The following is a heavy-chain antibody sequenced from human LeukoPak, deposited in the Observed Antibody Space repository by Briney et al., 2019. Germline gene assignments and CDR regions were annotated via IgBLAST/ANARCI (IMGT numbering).Heavy chain of an antibody. CDR1: GFSLSTSGMW. V-gene: IGHV2-70*11. D-gene: IGHD3-16*01. CDR2: IDWDDDK. J-gene: IGHJ4*02. CDR3: ARTAEDEIGGGHYFEY. Sequence: SGPALVKPTQTLTLTCTFSGFSLSTSGMWVNWIRQPPGKALEWLARIDWDDDKYYTTSLKTRLTISKDTSKNQVVLTMTNMDPVDTATYYCARTAEDEIGGGHYFEYWGQGTLVTVSS.